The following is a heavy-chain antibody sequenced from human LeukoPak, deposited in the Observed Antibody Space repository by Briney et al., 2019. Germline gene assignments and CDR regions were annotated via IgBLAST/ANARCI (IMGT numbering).Heavy chain of an antibody. J-gene: IGHJ4*02. V-gene: IGHV3-30*02. Sequence: GGSLRLSCAASGFTFSTYGMHWVRQAPGKGLEWVAFIRYNGNNKYYADSVKGRFTISRDNSKNTLFLQMNSLRAEDTAVYYCAKEASRGSSFAYTPIEKPYYLDYWGQGTLVTVSS. D-gene: IGHD5-18*01. CDR1: GFTFSTYG. CDR2: IRYNGNNK. CDR3: AKEASRGSSFAYTPIEKPYYLDY.